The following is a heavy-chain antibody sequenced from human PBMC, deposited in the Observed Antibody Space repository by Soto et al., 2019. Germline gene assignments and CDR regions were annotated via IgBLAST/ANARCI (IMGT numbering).Heavy chain of an antibody. D-gene: IGHD3-10*01. CDR2: IYYSGST. V-gene: IGHV4-59*01. CDR3: ARDRYGSGSYSYNWFDP. Sequence: PSETMALTCTVSGGSIRSYYWSWIRPPPGKGLEWIGYIYYSGSTNYNPSLKSRVTISVDTSKNQFSLKLSSVTAADTAVYYCARDRYGSGSYSYNWFDPWGQGTLVTVSS. J-gene: IGHJ5*02. CDR1: GGSIRSYY.